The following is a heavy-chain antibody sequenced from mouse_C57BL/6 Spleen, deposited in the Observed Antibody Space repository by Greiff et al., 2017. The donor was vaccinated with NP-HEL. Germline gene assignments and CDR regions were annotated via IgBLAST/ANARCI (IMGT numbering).Heavy chain of an antibody. V-gene: IGHV1-64*01. D-gene: IGHD2-1*01. J-gene: IGHJ2*01. CDR3: AREDGNPLTN. CDR1: GYTFTSYW. CDR2: IHPNSGST. Sequence: QVQLQQSGAELVKPGASVKLSCKASGYTFTSYWMHWVKQRPGQGLEWIGMIHPNSGSTNYNEKFKSKATLTVDKSSSTAYMQLSSLTSEDSAVYYSAREDGNPLTNWGQGTTLTVSS.